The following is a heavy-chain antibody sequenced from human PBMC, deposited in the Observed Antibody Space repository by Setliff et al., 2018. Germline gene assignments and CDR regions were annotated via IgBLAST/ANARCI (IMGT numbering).Heavy chain of an antibody. Sequence: LRLSCVASGFSVSNYGMNWVRQAPGKGLEWLSYISSSGGTIHYADSVKGRFTISKDTAENSVFLQMNSLRGEDTAVYYCTPWTGTSRLHYWGQGTLVTVSS. D-gene: IGHD1-7*01. CDR2: ISSSGGTI. CDR1: GFSVSNYG. CDR3: TPWTGTSRLHY. J-gene: IGHJ4*02. V-gene: IGHV3-48*01.